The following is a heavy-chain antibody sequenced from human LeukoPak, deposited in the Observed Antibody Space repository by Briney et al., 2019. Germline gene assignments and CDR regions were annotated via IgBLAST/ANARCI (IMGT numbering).Heavy chain of an antibody. Sequence: SETLSLTCAVYGGSFSGYYWSWIRQPPGKGLEWIGEINHSGSTNYNPSLKSRVTISVDTSKNQFSLKLSSVTAADTAVYYCARGQLRYFDWLLYWNWFDPWGQGTLVTVSS. J-gene: IGHJ5*02. CDR1: GGSFSGYY. V-gene: IGHV4-34*01. D-gene: IGHD3-9*01. CDR2: INHSGST. CDR3: ARGQLRYFDWLLYWNWFDP.